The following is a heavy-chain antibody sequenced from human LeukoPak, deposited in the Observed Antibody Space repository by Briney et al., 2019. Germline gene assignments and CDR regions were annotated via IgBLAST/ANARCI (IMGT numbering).Heavy chain of an antibody. J-gene: IGHJ4*02. V-gene: IGHV3-9*01. Sequence: GRSLRLSCAASGFTFDDYAMHGVRQAPGKGLEWVSGISWNSGSIGYADSVKGRFTISRDNAKNSLYLQMNSLRAEDTALYYCAKARYGDYVGYFDYWGQGTLVTVSS. CDR1: GFTFDDYA. CDR2: ISWNSGSI. CDR3: AKARYGDYVGYFDY. D-gene: IGHD4-17*01.